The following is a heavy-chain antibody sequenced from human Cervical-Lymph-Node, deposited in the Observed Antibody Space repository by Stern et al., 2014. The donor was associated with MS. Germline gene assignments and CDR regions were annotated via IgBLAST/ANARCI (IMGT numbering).Heavy chain of an antibody. D-gene: IGHD2-2*01. Sequence: VQLVQSGAEVKKPGSSGKVSCKASGGTFSSYAISWVRQAPGQGLEWMGGIIPIFGTANYAQKFQGRVTITADESTSTAYMELSSLRSEDTAVYYCAWTYCSSTSCYSYGMDVWGQGTTVTVSS. V-gene: IGHV1-69*01. CDR2: IIPIFGTA. CDR3: AWTYCSSTSCYSYGMDV. J-gene: IGHJ6*02. CDR1: GGTFSSYA.